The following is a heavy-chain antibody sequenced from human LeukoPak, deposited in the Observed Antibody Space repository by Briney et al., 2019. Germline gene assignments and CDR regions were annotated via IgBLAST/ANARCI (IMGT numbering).Heavy chain of an antibody. J-gene: IGHJ4*02. Sequence: ASVKVSCTASGYTFTRYDINWVRQATGQGLEWMGWMNPNSGNTGYAQKFQGRVTMTRNTSISTAYMELSSLRSEDTAVYYCARGLRTNYDILTGYYNPFDYWGQGTLVTVSS. V-gene: IGHV1-8*01. D-gene: IGHD3-9*01. CDR2: MNPNSGNT. CDR3: ARGLRTNYDILTGYYNPFDY. CDR1: GYTFTRYD.